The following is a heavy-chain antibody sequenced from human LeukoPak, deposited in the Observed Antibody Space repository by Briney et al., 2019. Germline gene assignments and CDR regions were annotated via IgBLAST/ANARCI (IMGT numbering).Heavy chain of an antibody. D-gene: IGHD6-19*01. V-gene: IGHV1-3*03. CDR2: INAGHGNT. Sequence: ASVKVSCKASGYTFTNYAMHWVRQAPGQRLEWMGWINAGHGNTKYTQAFQGRVTITSDTSASTAYIERSSLRAECTPGYYCARVVRYSSGPLTDLFPYSFDYWGQGTLVTAS. CDR1: GYTFTNYA. J-gene: IGHJ4*02. CDR3: ARVVRYSSGPLTDLFPYSFDY.